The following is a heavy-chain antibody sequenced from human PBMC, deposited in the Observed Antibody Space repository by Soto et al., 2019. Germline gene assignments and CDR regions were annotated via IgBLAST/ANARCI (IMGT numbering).Heavy chain of an antibody. D-gene: IGHD3-10*01. CDR1: GGSIGSYY. CDR3: ARLGLYSCGSGSCYPGYFDS. Sequence: SETLSLTCSVSGGSIGSYYWSWIRQPPGKGLEWIGFIYHSETTNYNPSLKSRVTISVDTPKNLFSLKLSSVTAADTAMYYCARLGLYSCGSGSCYPGYFDSWGQGTLVTV. J-gene: IGHJ4*02. V-gene: IGHV4-59*08. CDR2: IYHSETT.